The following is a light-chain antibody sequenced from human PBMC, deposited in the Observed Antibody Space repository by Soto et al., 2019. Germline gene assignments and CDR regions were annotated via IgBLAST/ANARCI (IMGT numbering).Light chain of an antibody. CDR2: KAS. Sequence: DIQMTQSPSTLSASVGDRVTITCRASQSISSWLAWYQQKPGKAPKLLIYKASSLQSGVPSRFSGSGSGTDFTLTISRLQPDDFATYYCHQYNSYSTFGQGTKVEIK. V-gene: IGKV1-5*03. CDR3: HQYNSYST. J-gene: IGKJ1*01. CDR1: QSISSW.